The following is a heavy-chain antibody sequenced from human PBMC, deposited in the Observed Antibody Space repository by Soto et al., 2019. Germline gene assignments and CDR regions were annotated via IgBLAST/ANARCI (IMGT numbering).Heavy chain of an antibody. D-gene: IGHD3-10*01. CDR2: ISAYNGNT. CDR3: ARDLGVGMEDY. CDR1: GYACTNYG. Sequence: QVQLVQYGAEVKKPGASVKVSCKASGYACTNYGFSWVRQAHGQGLEWMGWISAYNGNTKYAQKLQGRVTMTTDTSTSTAYMELRSLRSDDTAVYYCARDLGVGMEDYWGQGTPVTVSS. V-gene: IGHV1-18*01. J-gene: IGHJ4*02.